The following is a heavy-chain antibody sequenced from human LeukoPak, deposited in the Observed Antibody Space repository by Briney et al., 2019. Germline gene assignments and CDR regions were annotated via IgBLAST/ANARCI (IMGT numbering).Heavy chain of an antibody. CDR3: ARIYARGYSYGYGWVDY. J-gene: IGHJ4*02. Sequence: PSETLSLTCTVSGGSISSYYWSWIRPPPGKGLEWIGYIYYSGSTYYNPSLKSRVTISVDTSKNQFSLKLSSVTAADTAVYYCARIYARGYSYGYGWVDYWGQGTLVTVSS. V-gene: IGHV4-59*12. D-gene: IGHD5-18*01. CDR1: GGSISSYY. CDR2: IYYSGST.